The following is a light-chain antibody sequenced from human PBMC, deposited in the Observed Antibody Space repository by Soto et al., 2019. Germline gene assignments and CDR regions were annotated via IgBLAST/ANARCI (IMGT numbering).Light chain of an antibody. J-gene: IGKJ3*01. V-gene: IGKV1-27*01. CDR1: QGISNY. Sequence: DIQMPQSPSSLSAFVGDSVTFTCRASQGISNYLAWYHKKPGKVPKLLVYAASTLQSGVPSRFTGSGSGTEFTLTIRSLQPEDVGTYYGEHYHCPPFAFGHGTKLYIK. CDR2: AAS. CDR3: EHYHCPPFA.